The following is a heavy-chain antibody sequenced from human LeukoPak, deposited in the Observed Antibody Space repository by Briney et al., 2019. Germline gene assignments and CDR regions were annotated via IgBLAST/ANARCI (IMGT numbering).Heavy chain of an antibody. CDR2: IYYSGST. D-gene: IGHD3-22*01. J-gene: IGHJ4*02. CDR3: ARHSGGYYDSSGYYSAPYYFDY. CDR1: GGSISSSSYY. Sequence: SETLSLTCTVSGGSISSSSYYWGWIRQPPGKGLEWIGSIYYSGSTYYNPSLKSRVTISVDTSKNQFSLKLSSVTAADTAVYYCARHSGGYYDSSGYYSAPYYFDYWGQGTLVTVSS. V-gene: IGHV4-39*01.